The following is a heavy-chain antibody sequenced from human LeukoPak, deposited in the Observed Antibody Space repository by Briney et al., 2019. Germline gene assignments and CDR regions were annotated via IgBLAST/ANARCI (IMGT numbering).Heavy chain of an antibody. CDR2: IFYTGST. V-gene: IGHV4-39*01. J-gene: IGHJ4*02. CDR3: ARLPGYASGWYFDY. CDR1: GGSISSGSYY. Sequence: PSEALSLTCTVSGGSISSGSYYWGWVRQPPGKGLDWIGNIFYTGSTYYNPSLKNRVSISVDTSKNQFSLKLSSVTAADTAVYYCARLPGYASGWYFDYWGQGTLVTVSS. D-gene: IGHD6-19*01.